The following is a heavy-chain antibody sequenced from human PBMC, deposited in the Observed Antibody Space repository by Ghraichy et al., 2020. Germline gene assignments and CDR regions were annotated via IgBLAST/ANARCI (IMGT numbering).Heavy chain of an antibody. J-gene: IGHJ5*02. Sequence: SETLSLTCTVSGGSVSSGSYYWSWIRQPPGKGLEWIGYIYYSGSTNYNPSLKSRVTISVDTSKNQFSLKLSSVTAADTAVYYCARDLTAAGRGWFDPWGQGTLVTVSS. CDR1: GGSVSSGSYY. D-gene: IGHD6-13*01. CDR3: ARDLTAAGRGWFDP. V-gene: IGHV4-61*01. CDR2: IYYSGST.